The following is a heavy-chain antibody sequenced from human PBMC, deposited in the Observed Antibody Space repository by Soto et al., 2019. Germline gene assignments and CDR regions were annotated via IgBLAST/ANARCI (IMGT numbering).Heavy chain of an antibody. J-gene: IGHJ4*02. V-gene: IGHV3-21*01. CDR2: ISSSSSYI. CDR1: GFTFSSYS. D-gene: IGHD3-10*01. Sequence: PGGSLRLSCAASGFTFSSYSMNWVRQAPGKGLEWVSSISSSSSYIYYADSVKGRFTISRDNAKNSLYLQMNSLRAEDTAVYYCARRTRITMVRGVTDNNHFDYWGQGTLVTVSS. CDR3: ARRTRITMVRGVTDNNHFDY.